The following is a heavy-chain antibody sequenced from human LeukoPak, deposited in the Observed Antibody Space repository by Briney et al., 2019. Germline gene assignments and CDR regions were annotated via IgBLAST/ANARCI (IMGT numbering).Heavy chain of an antibody. V-gene: IGHV3-23*01. CDR3: AKDRSSSTSCSNY. J-gene: IGHJ4*02. D-gene: IGHD2-2*01. CDR2: VTGSSSNT. CDR1: GFNFSNYA. Sequence: GGSLRLSCAASGFNFSNYAMTWVRQAPGKGLEWVSGVTGSSSNTYYADSVKGRFTISRDNSKNMLYLEMNSLRVEDTAIYYCAKDRSSSTSCSNYWGQGTLVTVSS.